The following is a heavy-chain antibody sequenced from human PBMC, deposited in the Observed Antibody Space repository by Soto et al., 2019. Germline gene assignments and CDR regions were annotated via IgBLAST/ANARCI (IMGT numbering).Heavy chain of an antibody. V-gene: IGHV4-28*07. CDR3: ARMYGTGGTCYTFDY. Sequence: QVQLQESGPGLVKPSDTLSLTCAVSGDSISSSNWWGWIRRPPGEVVVGFGDIYYSGSSYYNPSLKSRGSMSVDTSKNQFSLKLSSVTAVDTAVYYCARMYGTGGTCYTFDYWGQGTLVTVSS. CDR2: IYYSGSS. D-gene: IGHD2-15*01. CDR1: GDSISSSNW. J-gene: IGHJ4*02.